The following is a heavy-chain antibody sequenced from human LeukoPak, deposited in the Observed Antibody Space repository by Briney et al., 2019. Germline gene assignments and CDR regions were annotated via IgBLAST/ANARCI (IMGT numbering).Heavy chain of an antibody. D-gene: IGHD2-2*01. J-gene: IGHJ4*02. CDR3: ARARKYCSSTSCYFDY. CDR1: GFTFSSYG. V-gene: IGHV3-33*01. CDR2: IWYDGSNK. Sequence: GGSLRLSCAASGFTFSSYGMHWVRQAPGKGLEWVAVIWYDGSNKYYADSVKGRFTISRDNSKNTLYLQMNSLRAEDTAVYYCARARKYCSSTSCYFDYWGQGTRVTVSS.